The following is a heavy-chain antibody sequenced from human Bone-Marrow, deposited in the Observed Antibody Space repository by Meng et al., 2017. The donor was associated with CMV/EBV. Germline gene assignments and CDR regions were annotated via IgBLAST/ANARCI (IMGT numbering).Heavy chain of an antibody. CDR3: ATGPAAIRGDY. CDR1: GFTLNNAW. J-gene: IGHJ4*02. Sequence: GESLKISCAVSGFTLNNAWMSWVRQTPGKGLEWVGRIKSKIDGGATDYAAAVKGRFTISTDDSGTTLYLQMNSLKTEDTAVYYCATGPAAIRGDYCGQGTLVTVSS. V-gene: IGHV3-15*01. CDR2: IKSKIDGGAT. D-gene: IGHD2-2*01.